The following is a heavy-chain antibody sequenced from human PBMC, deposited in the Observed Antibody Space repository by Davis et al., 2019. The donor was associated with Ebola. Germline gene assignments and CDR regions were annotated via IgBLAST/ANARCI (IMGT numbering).Heavy chain of an antibody. CDR1: GGSFSGYY. J-gene: IGHJ6*02. V-gene: IGHV4-34*01. CDR2: INHSGST. Sequence: SETLSLTCAVYGGSFSGYYWSWIRQPPGKGLEWIGEINHSGSTNYNPSLKSRVTISVDTSKNQFSLKLSSVTAADTAVYYCARDHGAGNLDVWGQGTTVTVSS. CDR3: ARDHGAGNLDV. D-gene: IGHD3-16*01.